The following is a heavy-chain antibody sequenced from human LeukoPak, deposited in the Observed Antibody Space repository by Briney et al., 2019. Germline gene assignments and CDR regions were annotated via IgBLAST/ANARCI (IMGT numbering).Heavy chain of an antibody. J-gene: IGHJ4*02. CDR3: ARGLWLVRLFDY. CDR1: GFTFSSYS. V-gene: IGHV4-34*01. D-gene: IGHD6-19*01. Sequence: GSLRLSCAASGFTFSSYSMNWIRQPPGKGLEWIGEINHSGSTNYNPSLKSRVTISVDTSKNQFSLKLSSVTAADTAVYYCARGLWLVRLFDYWGQGTLVTVSS. CDR2: INHSGST.